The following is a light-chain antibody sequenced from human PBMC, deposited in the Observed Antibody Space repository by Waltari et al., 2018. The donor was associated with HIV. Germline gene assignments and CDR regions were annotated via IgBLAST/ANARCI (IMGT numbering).Light chain of an antibody. Sequence: DIVMTQSPDSLVVSLGERATINCKSSQTILYSSNNKNYLAWYQQKPGQPPKLLIYWASTLESGVPDRFSGSGSGSDFTLTISSLQAEDVAVYYCQQYYDTPQTFGQGTKVEIK. J-gene: IGKJ1*01. CDR3: QQYYDTPQT. CDR1: QTILYSSNNKNY. CDR2: WAS. V-gene: IGKV4-1*01.